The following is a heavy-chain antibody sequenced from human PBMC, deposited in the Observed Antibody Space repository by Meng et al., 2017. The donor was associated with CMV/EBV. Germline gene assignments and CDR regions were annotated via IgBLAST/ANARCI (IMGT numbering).Heavy chain of an antibody. CDR1: GYTFTGYY. Sequence: ASVKVSCKASGYTFTGYYMHWVRQAPGQGLEWMGWINPNSGGTNYAQKFQGRVTMTRDTSISTAYMELSSLRSEDTAVYYCAREGRGYSYGYYYYYGTDVWGQGTTVTVSS. D-gene: IGHD5-18*01. CDR2: INPNSGGT. CDR3: AREGRGYSYGYYYYYGTDV. V-gene: IGHV1-2*02. J-gene: IGHJ6*02.